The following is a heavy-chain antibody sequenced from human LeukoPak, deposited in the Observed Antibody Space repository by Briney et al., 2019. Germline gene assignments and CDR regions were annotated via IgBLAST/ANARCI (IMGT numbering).Heavy chain of an antibody. V-gene: IGHV6-1*01. J-gene: IGHJ4*02. Sequence: SQTLSLTCTISGDHVSSNSAAWNWIRQSPSRGLEWLGRTYYRSKWYTDYALSVKSRITINPDTSKNQFSLQLNSVTPEDTAVYYCARGYGYYFDYWGQGALVTVSP. CDR1: GDHVSSNSAA. D-gene: IGHD5-18*01. CDR2: TYYRSKWYT. CDR3: ARGYGYYFDY.